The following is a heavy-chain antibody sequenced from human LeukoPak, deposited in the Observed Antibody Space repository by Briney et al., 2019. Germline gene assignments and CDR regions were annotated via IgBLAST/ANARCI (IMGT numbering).Heavy chain of an antibody. CDR2: IYTSGST. CDR1: GGSISSYY. J-gene: IGHJ6*02. V-gene: IGHV4-4*07. CDR3: ARVTDPTYYYYGMDI. Sequence: SETLSLTCTVSGGSISSYYWSWIRQPAGKGLEWIGRIYTSGSTNYNPSLKSLVTMSVDTSKSQFSLKLSSVTAADTAVYYCARVTDPTYYYYGMDIWGQGTTVTVSS.